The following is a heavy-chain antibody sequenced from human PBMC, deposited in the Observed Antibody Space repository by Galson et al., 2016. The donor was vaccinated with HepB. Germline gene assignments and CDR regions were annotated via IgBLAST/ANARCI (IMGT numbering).Heavy chain of an antibody. D-gene: IGHD3-3*01. J-gene: IGHJ4*02. CDR2: INPGNDNT. CDR3: ARPLTPLQQFLPF. V-gene: IGHV1-3*01. CDR1: GFSFSKFP. Sequence: SVKVSCKASGFSFSKFPIHWVRQAPGQRPEWVGRINPGNDNTKFSQTLQGRVTFTVDTSATTAYMALSSLTSEDTALYYCARPLTPLQQFLPFWGQGTLLTVSS.